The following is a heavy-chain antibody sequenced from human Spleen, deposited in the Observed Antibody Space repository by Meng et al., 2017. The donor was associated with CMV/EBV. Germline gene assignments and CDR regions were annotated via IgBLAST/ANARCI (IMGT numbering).Heavy chain of an antibody. CDR1: GYTFTSYG. CDR3: AVPPRGVSDQDYAMDV. CDR2: ISAYNGNT. D-gene: IGHD5/OR15-5a*01. Sequence: ASVKVSCKASGYTFTSYGISWVRQAPGQGLEWMGWISAYNGNTNYAQKLQGRVTMTTDTSTSTAYMELRSLRSEDTAVYYCAVPPRGVSDQDYAMDVWGQGTTVTVSS. J-gene: IGHJ6*02. V-gene: IGHV1-18*01.